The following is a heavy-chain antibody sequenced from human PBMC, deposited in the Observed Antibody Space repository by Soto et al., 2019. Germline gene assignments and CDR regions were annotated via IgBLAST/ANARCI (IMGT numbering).Heavy chain of an antibody. CDR1: GYTLTHYY. CDR2: INPSGGST. D-gene: IGHD3-9*01. J-gene: IGHJ3*02. Sequence: ASVKVSCKASGYTLTHYYMHWVRQAPGQGLEWMGIINPSGGSTSYAQKFQGRVTMTRDASTSTVYMELSSLRSEDTAVYYCASGRAYYDILTGYCPFGSGAFDIWGQGTMVTVSS. V-gene: IGHV1-46*01. CDR3: ASGRAYYDILTGYCPFGSGAFDI.